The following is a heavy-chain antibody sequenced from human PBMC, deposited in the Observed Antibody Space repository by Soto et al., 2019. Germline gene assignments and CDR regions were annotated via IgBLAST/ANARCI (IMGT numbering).Heavy chain of an antibody. CDR2: LYGSGRGI. Sequence: EVQLLESGGGLVQPGGSLRLSCAASGFTFSSYAMIWIRQVPGKGLEWASGLYGSGRGIHYADSVRGRFTISRDNSEYAVYLQMNNLRVEDTAVYYCAKDAVAGDGVWLAHALGRGTAVTVSS. J-gene: IGHJ5*02. CDR1: GFTFSSYA. D-gene: IGHD4-17*01. CDR3: AKDAVAGDGVWLAHA. V-gene: IGHV3-23*01.